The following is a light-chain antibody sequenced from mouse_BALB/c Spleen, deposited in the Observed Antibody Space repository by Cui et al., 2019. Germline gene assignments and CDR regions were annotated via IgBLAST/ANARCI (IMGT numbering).Light chain of an antibody. V-gene: IGKV4-68*01. CDR1: SSVSY. Sequence: QIVLTKSPAHMSAPPGEKVTMTCSASSSVSYMYWYQQKPRSSPKPWIYLTSNLASGVPARFSGSGSGTSYSLTISSMEAEDAATYYCQQWSSNPLTFGAGTKLELK. CDR3: QQWSSNPLT. CDR2: LTS. J-gene: IGKJ5*01.